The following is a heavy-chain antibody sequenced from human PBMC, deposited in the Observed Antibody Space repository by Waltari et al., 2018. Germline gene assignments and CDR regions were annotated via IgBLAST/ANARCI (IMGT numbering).Heavy chain of an antibody. CDR3: ARGALTLYYFDY. D-gene: IGHD3-9*01. CDR1: GYSISSGYY. J-gene: IGHJ4*02. Sequence: QVQLQESGPGLLKHSETLSLTCNVSGYSISSGYYWGWIRQSPGKGLEWIGSVYHNGNTYYKPSLKGRVTISLDTSKNKFSLELSSVTAADTAVYYCARGALTLYYFDYWGQGTLVTVSS. CDR2: VYHNGNT. V-gene: IGHV4-38-2*02.